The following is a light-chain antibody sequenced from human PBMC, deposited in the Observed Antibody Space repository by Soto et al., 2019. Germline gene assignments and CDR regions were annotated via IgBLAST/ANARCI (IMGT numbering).Light chain of an antibody. CDR1: QSVSSNY. Sequence: EIVLTQSPGTLSLSPGERATLSCRASQSVSSNYLAWYQQKPGQAPRLLIYGASSRAPGISDKFSGSGSGTDFTLTISRLEPEDFAVYYCQQYDSSPWTFGQGTKVEIK. V-gene: IGKV3-20*01. J-gene: IGKJ1*01. CDR3: QQYDSSPWT. CDR2: GAS.